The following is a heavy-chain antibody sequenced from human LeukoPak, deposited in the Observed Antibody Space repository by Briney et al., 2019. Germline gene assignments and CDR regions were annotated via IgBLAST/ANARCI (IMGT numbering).Heavy chain of an antibody. CDR1: GGSISINSYY. J-gene: IGHJ4*02. CDR2: LYFRGNT. CDR3: ARQSSPFYFVDY. Sequence: SETLSLTCSVSGGSISINSYYWDWIRQSPGKALGWLGSLYFRGNTYYNPSLKSRVSISVDTSKNQFSLRLNSVTAADTAVYFCARQSSPFYFVDYWGQGIPVTVSS. V-gene: IGHV4-39*07. D-gene: IGHD2/OR15-2a*01.